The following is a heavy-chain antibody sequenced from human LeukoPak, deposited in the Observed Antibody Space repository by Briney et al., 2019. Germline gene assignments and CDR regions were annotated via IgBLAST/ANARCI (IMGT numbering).Heavy chain of an antibody. J-gene: IGHJ5*02. CDR3: ARDLDP. V-gene: IGHV1-2*02. Sequence: ASVTVSRKASGYIFIGYYIHWVRQAPGQGLEWMGWINPNSGDTNYAQKFQGRVTMTRDTSISTAYMELTRLRSDDTAVYYCARDLDPWGQGTLVTVSS. CDR1: GYIFIGYY. CDR2: INPNSGDT.